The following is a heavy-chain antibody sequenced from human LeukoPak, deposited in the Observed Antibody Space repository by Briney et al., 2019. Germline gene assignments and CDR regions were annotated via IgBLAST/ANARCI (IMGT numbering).Heavy chain of an antibody. D-gene: IGHD5-12*01. J-gene: IGHJ4*02. CDR1: GFTFSSYA. Sequence: PGRSLRLSCAASGFTFSSYAMSWVRQAPGKGLEWVSAISGSGGSTYYADSVKGRFTISRDNSKNTLYLQMNSLRAEDTAVCYCAKDIVATKRPPTLDYWGQGTLVTVSS. V-gene: IGHV3-23*01. CDR3: AKDIVATKRPPTLDY. CDR2: ISGSGGST.